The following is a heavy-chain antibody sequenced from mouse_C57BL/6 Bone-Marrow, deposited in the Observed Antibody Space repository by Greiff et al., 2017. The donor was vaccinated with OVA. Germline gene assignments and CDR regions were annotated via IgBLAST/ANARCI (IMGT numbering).Heavy chain of an antibody. CDR3: ARRAYDGYPYWYFDV. V-gene: IGHV5-17*01. CDR2: ISSGSSTI. D-gene: IGHD2-3*01. Sequence: EVNVVESGGGLVKPGGSLKLSCAASGFTFSDYGMHWVRQAPEKGLEWVAYISSGSSTIYYADTVKGRFTISRDNAKNTLFLQMTSLRSEDTAMYYCARRAYDGYPYWYFDVWGTGTTVTVSS. J-gene: IGHJ1*03. CDR1: GFTFSDYG.